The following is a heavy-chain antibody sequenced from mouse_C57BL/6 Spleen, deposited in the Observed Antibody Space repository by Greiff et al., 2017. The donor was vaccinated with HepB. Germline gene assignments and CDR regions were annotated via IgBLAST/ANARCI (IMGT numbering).Heavy chain of an antibody. J-gene: IGHJ2*01. Sequence: QVHVKQSGAELARPGASVKMSCKASGYTFTSYTMHWVKQRPGQGLEWIGYINPSSGYTKYNQKFKDKATLTADKSSSTAYMQLSSLTSEDSAVYYCARKPYSNYEVYWGQGTTLTVSS. D-gene: IGHD2-5*01. V-gene: IGHV1-4*01. CDR3: ARKPYSNYEVY. CDR2: INPSSGYT. CDR1: GYTFTSYT.